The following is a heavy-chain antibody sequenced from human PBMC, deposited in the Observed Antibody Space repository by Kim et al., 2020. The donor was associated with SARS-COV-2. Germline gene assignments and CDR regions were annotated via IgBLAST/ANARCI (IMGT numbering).Heavy chain of an antibody. CDR2: IIPILSIA. D-gene: IGHD3-22*01. J-gene: IGHJ4*02. CDR1: GDTFSNYA. Sequence: SVKVSCKASGDTFSNYAINWVRQAPGQGLAWMGRIIPILSIANYAQNFQGRVTITADKSTSTAYMELSSLRSEDTAVYFCARAQYYYDSSGYYFDYWGQGTLVTVSS. V-gene: IGHV1-69*04. CDR3: ARAQYYYDSSGYYFDY.